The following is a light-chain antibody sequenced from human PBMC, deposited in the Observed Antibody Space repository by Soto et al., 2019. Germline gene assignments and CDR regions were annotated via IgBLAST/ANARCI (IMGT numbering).Light chain of an antibody. Sequence: EIVLTQSPGTLSLSPGERATLSCRASQSVTSGYLGWYQQKPGQAPRLLIYGASSRATGISDRFSGSGSGTDFTLTISRLEPEDFAVYYCQQYATSPPMYTFGQGTKREIK. J-gene: IGKJ2*01. CDR3: QQYATSPPMYT. CDR1: QSVTSGY. V-gene: IGKV3-20*01. CDR2: GAS.